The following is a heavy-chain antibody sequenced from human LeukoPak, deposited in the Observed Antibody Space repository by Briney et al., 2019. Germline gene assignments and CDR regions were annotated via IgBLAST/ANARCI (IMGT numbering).Heavy chain of an antibody. CDR1: GHTFTSYG. Sequence: ASVKVSCKASGHTFTSYGISWVRQAPGQGLEWMGWISAYNGNTNYAQKLQGRVTMTTDTSTSTAYMELRSLRSDDTAVYYCARDADYPNWFDPWGQGTLVTVSS. CDR3: ARDADYPNWFDP. V-gene: IGHV1-18*01. J-gene: IGHJ5*02. CDR2: ISAYNGNT. D-gene: IGHD4-17*01.